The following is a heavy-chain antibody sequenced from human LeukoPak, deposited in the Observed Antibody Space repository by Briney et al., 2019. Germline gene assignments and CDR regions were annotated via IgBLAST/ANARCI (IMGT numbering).Heavy chain of an antibody. V-gene: IGHV3-66*01. Sequence: GGSLRLTCAASGFTVRTNYMSWVRQAPGKGLEWISLIYGATTTYYADSVKGRFTISSDNAKNSLYLQMNSLRVEDTALYYCARVRSVGGNPHAFNIWGQGTMVTVSS. CDR3: ARVRSVGGNPHAFNI. J-gene: IGHJ3*02. CDR2: IYGATTT. D-gene: IGHD4-23*01. CDR1: GFTVRTNY.